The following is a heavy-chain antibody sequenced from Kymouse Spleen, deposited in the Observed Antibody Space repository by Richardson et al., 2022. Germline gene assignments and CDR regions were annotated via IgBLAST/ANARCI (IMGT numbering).Heavy chain of an antibody. CDR2: IRSKANSYAT. Sequence: EVQLVESGGGLVQPGGSLKLSCAASGFTFSGSAMHWVRQASGKGLEWVGRIRSKANSYATAYAASVKGRFTISRDDSKNTAYLQMNSLKTEDTAVYYCTRRSDWNYEDGMDVWGQGTTVTVSS. D-gene: IGHD1-7*01. J-gene: IGHJ6*02. CDR3: TRRSDWNYEDGMDV. V-gene: IGHV3-73*02. CDR1: GFTFSGSA.